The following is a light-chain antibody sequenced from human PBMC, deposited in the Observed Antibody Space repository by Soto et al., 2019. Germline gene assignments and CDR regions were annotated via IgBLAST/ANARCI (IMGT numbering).Light chain of an antibody. V-gene: IGLV2-14*01. Sequence: QSALTQPASVSGSPGQSITISCTGTSSDVGGYNYVSWYQQHPGKAPKLMIYDVSNRPSGVSNRFSGSKSGNTASLTISGLQAEDEADYYCSSYTRSSFYVFGTRTTVTVL. CDR2: DVS. CDR3: SSYTRSSFYV. CDR1: SSDVGGYNY. J-gene: IGLJ1*01.